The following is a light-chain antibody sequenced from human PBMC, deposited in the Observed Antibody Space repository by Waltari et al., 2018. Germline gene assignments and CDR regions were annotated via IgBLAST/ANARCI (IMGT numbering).Light chain of an antibody. CDR2: KAS. J-gene: IGKJ1*01. CDR3: QQYKTNPWT. CDR1: KSINIW. Sequence: DIQMTQSPSTLCESVGDRVNITCRASKSINIWLAWYQQKPGKAPKPLIYKASSLECGFPSRFSGSGSGTEFILTISSLQPDDFATYHCQQYKTNPWTFGQGTKVEIK. V-gene: IGKV1-5*03.